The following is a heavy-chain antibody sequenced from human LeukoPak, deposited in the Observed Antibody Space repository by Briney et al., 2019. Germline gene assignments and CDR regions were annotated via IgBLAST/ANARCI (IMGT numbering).Heavy chain of an antibody. CDR2: IYHTGST. CDR1: GYSISSGYY. J-gene: IGHJ4*02. D-gene: IGHD3-22*01. V-gene: IGHV4-38-2*02. CDR3: ARHDSSGYYNPLDY. Sequence: SETLSLTCTVSGYSISSGYYWAWIRQPPGKGLEWIGNIYHTGSTYYNPSLKSRVTISVDTSKNQFSLKLSSVTAADTAVYYCARHDSSGYYNPLDYWGQGTLVTVSS.